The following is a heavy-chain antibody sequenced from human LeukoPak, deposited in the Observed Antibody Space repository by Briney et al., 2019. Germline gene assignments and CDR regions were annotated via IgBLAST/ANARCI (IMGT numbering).Heavy chain of an antibody. CDR1: GFTFDDYA. V-gene: IGHV3-43D*03. CDR3: AKDSIAVTCTGYIDY. Sequence: QPGGSLRLSCAASGFTFDDYAMHWVRQAPGKGLEWVSLISWDGAYTYYADSVKGRFTISRDNSKHSLYLQMNSLTAEDTALYYCAKDSIAVTCTGYIDYWGQGTLVTVSS. J-gene: IGHJ4*02. D-gene: IGHD6-19*01. CDR2: ISWDGAYT.